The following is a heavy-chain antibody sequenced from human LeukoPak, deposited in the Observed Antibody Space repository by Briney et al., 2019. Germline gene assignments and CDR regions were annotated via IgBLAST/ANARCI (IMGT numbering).Heavy chain of an antibody. D-gene: IGHD6-25*01. V-gene: IGHV4-59*08. CDR1: GGSISSYY. CDR2: IYYSGST. J-gene: IGHJ2*01. CDR3: ARQGGGFWYFDL. Sequence: PSETLSLTCTVSGGSISSYYWSWIRQPPGKGLEWIGYIYYSGSTNYNPSLKSRVTISVDTSKHQISLKLSSVTAADTAVYYCARQGGGFWYFDLWGRGTLVTVSP.